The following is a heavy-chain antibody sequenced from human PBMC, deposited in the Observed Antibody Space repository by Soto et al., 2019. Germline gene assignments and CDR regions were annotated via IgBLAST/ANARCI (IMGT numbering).Heavy chain of an antibody. D-gene: IGHD4-17*01. CDR3: ARGLDYGDYVSAFDI. CDR1: GFTFSSYW. CDR2: IKQDGSEK. Sequence: GGSLRLSCAASGFTFSSYWMSWVRQAPGKGLEWVANIKQDGSEKYYVDSVKGRFTISRDNAKNSLYLQMNSLRAEDTAVYYCARGLDYGDYVSAFDIWGQGTMVTVSS. V-gene: IGHV3-7*01. J-gene: IGHJ3*02.